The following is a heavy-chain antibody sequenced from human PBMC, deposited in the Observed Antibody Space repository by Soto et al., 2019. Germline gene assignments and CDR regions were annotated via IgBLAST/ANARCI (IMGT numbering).Heavy chain of an antibody. CDR1: GFTFSNAW. Sequence: EVQLVESGGGLVKPGGSLRLSCAASGFTFSNAWMNWVRQAPGKGLEWVGRIKSKTDGGTTDYAAPVKGRFTISRXDXXXTXXLQMNSLKTEDTAVYYCTTVSTILGVVILNYGMDVWGQGTTVTVSS. CDR2: IKSKTDGGTT. CDR3: TTVSTILGVVILNYGMDV. J-gene: IGHJ6*02. V-gene: IGHV3-15*07. D-gene: IGHD3-3*01.